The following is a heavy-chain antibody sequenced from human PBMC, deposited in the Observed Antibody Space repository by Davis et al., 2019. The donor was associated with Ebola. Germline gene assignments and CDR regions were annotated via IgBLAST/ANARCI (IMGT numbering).Heavy chain of an antibody. Sequence: PGESLKISCAASGFTFSGSAVHWVRQASGKGLEWVGRIRSKANSYATAYAASVKGRFTISRDDSKNTAYLQMNSLKTEDTAVYYCTSSVGVTTENDYWGQGTLVTVSS. CDR3: TSSVGVTTENDY. CDR2: IRSKANSYAT. D-gene: IGHD1-26*01. CDR1: GFTFSGSA. V-gene: IGHV3-73*01. J-gene: IGHJ4*02.